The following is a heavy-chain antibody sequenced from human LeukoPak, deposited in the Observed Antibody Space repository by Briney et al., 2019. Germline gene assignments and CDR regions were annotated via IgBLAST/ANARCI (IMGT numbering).Heavy chain of an antibody. D-gene: IGHD4-17*01. CDR2: ISSSSSYI. CDR3: ARGHYGDYPLGY. V-gene: IGHV3-21*01. Sequence: GGSLRLSCAASGLTFSSYSMNWVRQAPGKGLEWVSSISSSSSYIYYADSVKGRFTISRDNAKNSLYLQMNSLRAEDTAVYYCARGHYGDYPLGYWGQGTLVTVSS. CDR1: GLTFSSYS. J-gene: IGHJ4*02.